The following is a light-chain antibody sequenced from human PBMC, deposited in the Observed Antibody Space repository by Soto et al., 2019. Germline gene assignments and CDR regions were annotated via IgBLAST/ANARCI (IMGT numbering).Light chain of an antibody. CDR3: QQYNNWPRT. Sequence: EIVMTQSPATLSVSPGERATLSCRASQTVNRNLAWYQQKVGQAPRLLIYGASSRATGIPARFSGSGSGTDFTLSISSLQSEDFAVYYCQQYNNWPRTFGQGTKVEIK. CDR1: QTVNRN. V-gene: IGKV3-15*01. CDR2: GAS. J-gene: IGKJ1*01.